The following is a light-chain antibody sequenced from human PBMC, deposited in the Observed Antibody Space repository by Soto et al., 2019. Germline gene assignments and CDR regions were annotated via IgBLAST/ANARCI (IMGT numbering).Light chain of an antibody. CDR1: QSISGN. V-gene: IGKV3-15*01. CDR2: GAS. Sequence: EIVMTQSPATLSVSPGERATLSCRASQSISGNLAWYQQKPGQTPRLLIYGASTRAAGIPATFSGSGSGTEFTLTISSLQSEDFAVYYCQQFNNWPELSFGGGTKVEIK. J-gene: IGKJ4*01. CDR3: QQFNNWPELS.